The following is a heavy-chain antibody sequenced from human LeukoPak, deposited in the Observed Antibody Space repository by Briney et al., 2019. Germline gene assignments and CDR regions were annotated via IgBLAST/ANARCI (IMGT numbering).Heavy chain of an antibody. D-gene: IGHD6-13*01. CDR1: GVSISSSSYY. CDR2: IYYSGST. J-gene: IGHJ4*02. Sequence: SETLSLTCTVSGVSISSSSYYWGWIRQPPGKGLEWIGSIYYSGSTYYNPSLKSRVTISVDTSKNQFSLKLSSVTAADTAVYYCARHDGAAAAGYFDYWGQGTLVTVSS. V-gene: IGHV4-39*01. CDR3: ARHDGAAAAGYFDY.